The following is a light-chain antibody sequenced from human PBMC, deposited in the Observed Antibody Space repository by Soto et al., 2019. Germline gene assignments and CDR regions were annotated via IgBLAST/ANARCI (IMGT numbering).Light chain of an antibody. J-gene: IGKJ3*01. V-gene: IGKV4-1*01. CDR1: QSILYSSNNMNK. Sequence: DIVMTQSPDSLAVSLGERATINCKSSQSILYSSNNMNKLAWYQQKPGQPPKLLFYWTSTRGSGVPDRFSGSGSGTDFTLTISSLQAEDVAIYDIPFTFGPGTKVDIK. CDR2: WTS. CDR3: PFT.